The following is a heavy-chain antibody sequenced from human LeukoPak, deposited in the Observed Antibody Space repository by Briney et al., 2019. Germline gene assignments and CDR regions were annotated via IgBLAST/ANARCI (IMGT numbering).Heavy chain of an antibody. Sequence: GGSLRLSCAASGFTFSSYAMSWVRPAPGKGLEWVSAISGSGGSTYYADSVKGRFTISRDNSKNTLHLQMNSLRAEDTAVYYCAKSSPEMTTHSYFDYWGQGTLVTVSS. CDR2: ISGSGGST. CDR1: GFTFSSYA. J-gene: IGHJ4*02. D-gene: IGHD5-24*01. CDR3: AKSSPEMTTHSYFDY. V-gene: IGHV3-23*01.